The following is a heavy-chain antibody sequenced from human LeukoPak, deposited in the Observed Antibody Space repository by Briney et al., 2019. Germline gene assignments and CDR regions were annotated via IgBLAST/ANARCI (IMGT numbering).Heavy chain of an antibody. Sequence: GGSLRLSCAASGFTFSSYDMHWVRQATGKGLEWVSAIGTAGDTYYPGSVKGRFTISRDNPKNTLYLQMNSLRAEDTAVYYCAKDATWIQLWFTNPYYFDYWGQGTLVTVSS. CDR2: IGTAGDT. V-gene: IGHV3-13*01. D-gene: IGHD5-18*01. J-gene: IGHJ4*02. CDR3: AKDATWIQLWFTNPYYFDY. CDR1: GFTFSSYD.